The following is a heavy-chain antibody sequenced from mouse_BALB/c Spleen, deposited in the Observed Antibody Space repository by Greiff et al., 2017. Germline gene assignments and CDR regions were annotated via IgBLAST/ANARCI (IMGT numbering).Heavy chain of an antibody. CDR3: ARDFYAMDY. CDR2: ISSGGSYT. Sequence: EVMLVESGGDLVKPGGSLKLSCAASGFTFSSYGMSWVRQTPDKRLEWVATISSGGSYTYYPDSVKGRFTISRDNAKNTLYLQMSSLKSEDTAMYDCARDFYAMDYGGQGTSVTVSS. CDR1: GFTFSSYG. J-gene: IGHJ4*01. V-gene: IGHV5-6*01.